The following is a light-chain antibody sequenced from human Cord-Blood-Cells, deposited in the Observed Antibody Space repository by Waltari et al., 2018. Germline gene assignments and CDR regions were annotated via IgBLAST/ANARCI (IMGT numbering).Light chain of an antibody. CDR1: QSISSY. CDR2: AAS. V-gene: IGKV1-39*01. CDR3: QQSYSTQYS. Sequence: DLQMTQSPSSRSASVGDRVTITCRASQSISSYLNWYQQKPGKAPKLLTYAASSLQSGVPSRFSGSGSGTDFTLTISSLQPEDFATYYCQQSYSTQYSFGQGTKLEIK. J-gene: IGKJ2*03.